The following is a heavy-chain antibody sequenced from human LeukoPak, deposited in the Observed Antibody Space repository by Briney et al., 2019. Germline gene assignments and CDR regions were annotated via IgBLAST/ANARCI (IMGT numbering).Heavy chain of an antibody. J-gene: IGHJ4*02. CDR1: GYTLTGYY. D-gene: IGHD3-22*01. CDR2: INPNSGGT. CDR3: ARGAHYYDSSGYYFY. V-gene: IGHV1-2*02. Sequence: ASVKVSCKASGYTLTGYYMHWVRQAPGQGLEWMGWINPNSGGTNYAQKFQGRVTMTRDTSISTAYMELSRLRSDDTAVYYCARGAHYYDSSGYYFYWGQGTLVTVSS.